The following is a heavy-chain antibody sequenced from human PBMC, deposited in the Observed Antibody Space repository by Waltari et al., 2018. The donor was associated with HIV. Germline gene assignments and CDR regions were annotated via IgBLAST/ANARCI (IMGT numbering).Heavy chain of an antibody. V-gene: IGHV3-53*01. CDR3: ARARTYYDFWSGNYSPDYFDY. CDR1: GITVGRND. J-gene: IGHJ4*02. Sequence: EVQLVESGGGLIQPGGFLSPPWAAFGITVGRNDMLRVRRAPGKGLEWFAVIYSGGSPYYASSVKGRFTISRDNSKNTLYLQMNSLRAEDTAVYYCARARTYYDFWSGNYSPDYFDYWGQGTLITVSS. D-gene: IGHD3-3*01. CDR2: IYSGGSP.